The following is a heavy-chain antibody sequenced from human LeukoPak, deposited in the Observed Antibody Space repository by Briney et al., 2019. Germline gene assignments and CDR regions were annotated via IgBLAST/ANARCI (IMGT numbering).Heavy chain of an antibody. CDR3: ARGQPEGSYYDFWSGYLNPNYYYYYMDV. CDR1: GGSISSYY. CDR2: IYTSGST. D-gene: IGHD3-3*01. V-gene: IGHV4-4*09. Sequence: SGTLSLTCTVSGGSISSYYWSWIRQPPGKGLEWIGYIYTSGSTNYNPSLKSRVTISVDTSKNQFSLKLSSVTAADTAVYYCARGQPEGSYYDFWSGYLNPNYYYYYMDVWGKGTTVTVSS. J-gene: IGHJ6*03.